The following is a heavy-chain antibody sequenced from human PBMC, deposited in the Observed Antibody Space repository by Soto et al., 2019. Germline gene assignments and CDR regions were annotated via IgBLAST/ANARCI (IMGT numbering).Heavy chain of an antibody. CDR2: ISYDGSNK. J-gene: IGHJ4*02. Sequence: GGSLRLSCAASGFTFSSYAMHWVRQAPGKGLEWVAVISYDGSNKYYADSVKGRFTISRDNSKNTLYLQMNSLRAEDTAVYYCARDPRDYGDVFDYWGQGTLVTVSS. CDR1: GFTFSSYA. D-gene: IGHD4-17*01. CDR3: ARDPRDYGDVFDY. V-gene: IGHV3-30-3*01.